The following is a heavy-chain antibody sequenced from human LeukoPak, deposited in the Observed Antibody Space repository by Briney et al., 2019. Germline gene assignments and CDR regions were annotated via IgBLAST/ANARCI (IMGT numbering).Heavy chain of an antibody. V-gene: IGHV5-51*01. J-gene: IGHJ4*02. CDR3: ARRMVRGVPLDCFDY. CDR2: IYPGDSDT. D-gene: IGHD3-10*01. Sequence: GESLKISCKGSGYSFTTYWIGWVRQMPGKGLEWMGIIYPGDSDTRYSPSFQGQVTFSADKSTNVAYLQWSSLKAADTGIYYCARRMVRGVPLDCFDYWGQGTVVSVSS. CDR1: GYSFTTYW.